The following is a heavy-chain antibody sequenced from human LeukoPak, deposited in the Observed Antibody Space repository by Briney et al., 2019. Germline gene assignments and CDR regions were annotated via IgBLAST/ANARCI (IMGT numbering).Heavy chain of an antibody. D-gene: IGHD2-21*01. Sequence: GGSLRLSCAASGITFSTYAMTWVRQAPGKGLEWVSSIHNSGDKTFYSDSVRGRFTISRDNSKSTVYLQMNSLRADDTALYYCAKESGGDWGYFEYCGQGILVTVSS. V-gene: IGHV3-23*01. CDR1: GITFSTYA. CDR3: AKESGGDWGYFEY. CDR2: IHNSGDKT. J-gene: IGHJ4*02.